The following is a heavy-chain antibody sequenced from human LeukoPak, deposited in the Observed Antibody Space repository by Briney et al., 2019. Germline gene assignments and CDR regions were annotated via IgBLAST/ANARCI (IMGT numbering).Heavy chain of an antibody. CDR3: ASSTSSYGSSGYHY. CDR2: ISSSSSYI. Sequence: GGSLRLSCAASGFTFSSYSMNWVRQAPGKGLEWVSSISSSSSYIYYADSVKGRFTISRDNAKNSLYLQMNGLRAEDTAVYYCASSTSSYGSSGYHYWGQGTLVTVSS. J-gene: IGHJ4*02. CDR1: GFTFSSYS. D-gene: IGHD3-22*01. V-gene: IGHV3-21*01.